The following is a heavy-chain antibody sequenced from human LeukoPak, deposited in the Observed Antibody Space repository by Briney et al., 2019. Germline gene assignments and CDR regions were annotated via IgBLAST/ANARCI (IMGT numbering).Heavy chain of an antibody. Sequence: ETVSHTYTVSGGSNSSYYWSWIRQPPGKGLEWIGYIYYSGSTNYNPSLKSQVTISVDTSKNQFSLKLSSVTAADTAVYYCASLTYYESAGYCPAAFDIWVQGTMVTVS. CDR3: ASLTYYESAGYCPAAFDI. V-gene: IGHV4-59*08. CDR2: IYYSGST. D-gene: IGHD3-22*01. CDR1: GGSNSSYY. J-gene: IGHJ3*02.